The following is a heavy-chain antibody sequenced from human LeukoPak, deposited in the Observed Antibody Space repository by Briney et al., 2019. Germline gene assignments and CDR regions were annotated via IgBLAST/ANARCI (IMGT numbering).Heavy chain of an antibody. CDR1: GFTFSSYG. V-gene: IGHV3-30*02. Sequence: GGSLRLSCAASGFTFSSYGMHWVRQAPGKGLEWVAFIRYDGSNKYYADSVKGRFTISRDNAKKSLYLQMNSLRAEDTAVYYCARLDSSGFDYWGQGTLVSVSS. CDR2: IRYDGSNK. D-gene: IGHD3-22*01. J-gene: IGHJ4*02. CDR3: ARLDSSGFDY.